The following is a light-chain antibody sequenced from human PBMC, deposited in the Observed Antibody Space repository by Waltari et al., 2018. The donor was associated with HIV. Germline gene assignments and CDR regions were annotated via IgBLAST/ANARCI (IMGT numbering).Light chain of an antibody. Sequence: SYEVTQPPSVAVSPGQTASITRYGYDLGDKYTCWYQQKPGQSPLLVIYQDDKRPSGIPARFSASSSGHTATLTISGTLPMDEADYYCQAWGSTTSGVFGRGTKLTVL. J-gene: IGLJ2*01. CDR2: QDD. CDR1: DLGDKY. V-gene: IGLV3-1*01. CDR3: QAWGSTTSGV.